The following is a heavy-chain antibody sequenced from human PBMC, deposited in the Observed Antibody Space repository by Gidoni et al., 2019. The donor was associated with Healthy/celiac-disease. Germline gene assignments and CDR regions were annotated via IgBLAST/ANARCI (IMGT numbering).Heavy chain of an antibody. CDR1: GFTFSSYA. Sequence: EVQLLESGGGLVQPGGSLRLSCSASGFTFSSYAMNWVRQAPGKGLEWVSAISGSGGSTYYADSVKGRFTISRDNSKNTLYLQMNSLRAEDTAVYYCAKDSGPQYGYNFYYWGQGTLVTVSS. V-gene: IGHV3-23*01. CDR3: AKDSGPQYGYNFYY. CDR2: ISGSGGST. D-gene: IGHD5-12*01. J-gene: IGHJ4*02.